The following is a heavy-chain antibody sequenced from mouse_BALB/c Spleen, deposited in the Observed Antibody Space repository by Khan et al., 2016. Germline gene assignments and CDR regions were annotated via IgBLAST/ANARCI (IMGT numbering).Heavy chain of an antibody. J-gene: IGHJ4*01. CDR1: GYTFTSYD. V-gene: IGHV1-85*01. CDR3: ARSRDYDGYYYAMDY. Sequence: VQLQESGAELVKPGASVKLSCKASGYTFTSYDINWVRQRPEQGLERIGWIFPGDGSTKYNEKFKGKATLITDKSSSTAYMQLSRLTSEDSAVYFCARSRDYDGYYYAMDYWGQGTSVTVSS. D-gene: IGHD2-4*01. CDR2: IFPGDGST.